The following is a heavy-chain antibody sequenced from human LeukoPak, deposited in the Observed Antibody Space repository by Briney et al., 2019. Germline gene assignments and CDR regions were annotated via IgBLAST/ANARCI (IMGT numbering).Heavy chain of an antibody. CDR1: GGTFSSYA. V-gene: IGHV1-69*04. J-gene: IGHJ6*02. D-gene: IGHD6-13*01. CDR2: IIPILGIA. CDR3: ATHRSSWPIYYYYGMDV. Sequence: SVKVSCKASGGTFSSYAISWVRQAPEQGLEWMGRIIPILGIANYAQKFQGRVTITADKSTSTAYMELSSLRSEDTAVYYCATHRSSWPIYYYYGMDVWGQGTTVTVSS.